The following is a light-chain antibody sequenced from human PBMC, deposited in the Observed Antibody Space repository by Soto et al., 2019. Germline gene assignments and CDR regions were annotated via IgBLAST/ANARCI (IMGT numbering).Light chain of an antibody. CDR3: QPYNSYSRT. CDR2: KAS. Sequence: DIQMTQSPSTLSASVGDRVTITCRASQSIDSWLAWYQHKPGKAPKLLIFKASTLETGVPSRFSGSGSETEFTLTISSLQPGDSATYYCQPYNSYSRTFGQGTKVEIK. J-gene: IGKJ1*01. CDR1: QSIDSW. V-gene: IGKV1-5*03.